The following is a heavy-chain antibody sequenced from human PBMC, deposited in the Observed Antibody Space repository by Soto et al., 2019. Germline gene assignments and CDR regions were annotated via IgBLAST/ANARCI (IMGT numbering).Heavy chain of an antibody. CDR1: GGSISSYY. CDR2: IYYSGST. V-gene: IGHV4-59*01. CDR3: ARTLYSYGHRFDY. J-gene: IGHJ4*02. D-gene: IGHD5-18*01. Sequence: SETLSLTCTVSGGSISSYYWSWIRQPPGKGLEWIGYIYYSGSTNYNPSLKSRVTISVDTSKNQFSLKLSSVTAADTAVYYCARTLYSYGHRFDYWGQGTLVTVSS.